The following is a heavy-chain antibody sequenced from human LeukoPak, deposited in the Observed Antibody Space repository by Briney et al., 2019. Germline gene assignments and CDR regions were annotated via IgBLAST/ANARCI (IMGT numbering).Heavy chain of an antibody. D-gene: IGHD4/OR15-4a*01. Sequence: PGGSLRLSCAASGFTFSSYSMNWVRQAPGKGLEWVSVIYSGGSTYYADSVKGRFTISRDNSKNTLYLQMNSLRAEDTAVYYCASTRGALWCYFDYWGQGTLVTVSS. V-gene: IGHV3-53*01. CDR3: ASTRGALWCYFDY. CDR1: GFTFSSYS. CDR2: IYSGGST. J-gene: IGHJ4*02.